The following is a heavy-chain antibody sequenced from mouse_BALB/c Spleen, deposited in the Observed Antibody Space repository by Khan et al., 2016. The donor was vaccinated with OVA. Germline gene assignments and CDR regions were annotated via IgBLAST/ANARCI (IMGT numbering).Heavy chain of an antibody. V-gene: IGHV5-17*02. Sequence: EVQRVESGGDLVQPGGSRKLSCAASGFTFSSYGMHWVRQAPEKGLEWVAYISGDSNTIYYADTVKGRFTISRDNPRNTLFLQMTSLMSEDTAMDYCATSYFYGYYFDYWGPGTTLTVSS. CDR3: ATSYFYGYYFDY. CDR1: GFTFSSYG. D-gene: IGHD1-1*01. CDR2: ISGDSNTI. J-gene: IGHJ2*01.